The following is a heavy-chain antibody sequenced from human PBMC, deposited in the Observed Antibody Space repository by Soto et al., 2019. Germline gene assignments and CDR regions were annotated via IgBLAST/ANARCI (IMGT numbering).Heavy chain of an antibody. V-gene: IGHV1-69*08. CDR1: GGTFSSYT. J-gene: IGHJ2*01. CDR3: ARDGYCRGGSCQYWYFDL. D-gene: IGHD2-15*01. CDR2: IIPILGIA. Sequence: QVQLVQSGAEVKKPGSSVKVSCKASGGTFSSYTISWVRQAPGQGLEWMGRIIPILGIANYAQKFQGRVTITADKSTSTAYMGLCSLRSEDTAVYYCARDGYCRGGSCQYWYFDLWGRGTLFTVSS.